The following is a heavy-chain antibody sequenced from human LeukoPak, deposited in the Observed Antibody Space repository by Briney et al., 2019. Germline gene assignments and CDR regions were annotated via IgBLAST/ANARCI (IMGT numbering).Heavy chain of an antibody. CDR3: ARVHGYWGSGDSYFDS. J-gene: IGHJ4*02. V-gene: IGHV3-48*03. Sequence: GGSLRLSCAASGFTFSHYEMNWVRLAPGRGREWVSYFSSSGGTMYYSDSVKGRFTISRDNAKNSLYLQMNSLGAEDTAVYYCARVHGYWGSGDSYFDSWGQRTLVTV. CDR1: GFTFSHYE. CDR2: FSSSGGTM. D-gene: IGHD3-10*01.